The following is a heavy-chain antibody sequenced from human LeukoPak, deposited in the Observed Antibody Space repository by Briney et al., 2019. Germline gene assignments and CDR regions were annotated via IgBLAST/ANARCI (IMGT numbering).Heavy chain of an antibody. Sequence: GESLRLSCVASGFMFRNYWMSWVRQAPGRGLEWVANIKTDGNEKYYGASVKGRFTISRDNAENSLFLHLESLRAGDTAVYYCAVAYGLHVWGQGTSVTVSS. CDR2: IKTDGNEK. V-gene: IGHV3-7*01. CDR1: GFMFRNYW. J-gene: IGHJ6*02. CDR3: AVAYGLHV.